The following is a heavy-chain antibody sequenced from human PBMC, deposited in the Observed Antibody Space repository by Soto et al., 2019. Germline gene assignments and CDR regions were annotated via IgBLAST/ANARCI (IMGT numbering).Heavy chain of an antibody. CDR2: IYYSGST. D-gene: IGHD2-2*01. V-gene: IGHV4-39*01. J-gene: IGHJ6*03. CDR3: ERHVPGGVYYYYYMDV. Sequence: SGTLALTCTVSGGSVIISSYYWGWLRQPPGKGLEWIGSIYYSGSTYYNPALKRRVTISVDTSKNQFSLKLSSVTAADTAVYYCERHVPGGVYYYYYMDVWGQGTTVTVSS. CDR1: GGSVIISSYY.